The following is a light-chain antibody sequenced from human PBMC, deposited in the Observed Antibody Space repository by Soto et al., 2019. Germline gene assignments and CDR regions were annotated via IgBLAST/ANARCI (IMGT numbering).Light chain of an antibody. CDR2: KVS. V-gene: IGKV2-30*01. CDR1: QSLVNSDGNTY. CDR3: MQGSHPPGAT. Sequence: DVEMTQSPLSLTLTLGQPASISCRSSQSLVNSDGNTYLNWFQQRPGQSPRRLIYKVSNRDSGVPDRFSGSGSGTDFTLKISRVEAEDVGVYYCMQGSHPPGATFGPGTKVEIK. J-gene: IGKJ3*01.